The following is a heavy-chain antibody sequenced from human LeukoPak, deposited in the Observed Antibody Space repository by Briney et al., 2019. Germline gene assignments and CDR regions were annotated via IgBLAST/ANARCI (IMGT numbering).Heavy chain of an antibody. CDR2: INHSGST. CDR1: GGSFSGYY. D-gene: IGHD3-22*01. CDR3: ARGQKITPYYYDSSGYLRYYYYGMDV. Sequence: SGTLSLTCAVYGGSFSGYYWSWIRQPPGKGLEWTGEINHSGSTNYNPSLKSRVTISVDTSKNQFSLKLSSVTAADTAVYYCARGQKITPYYYDSSGYLRYYYYGMDVWGQGTTVTVSS. J-gene: IGHJ6*02. V-gene: IGHV4-34*01.